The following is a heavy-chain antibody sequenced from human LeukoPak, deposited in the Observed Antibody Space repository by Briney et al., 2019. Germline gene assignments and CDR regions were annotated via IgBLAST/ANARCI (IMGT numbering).Heavy chain of an antibody. Sequence: PGGSLILSCAASGFTFDEYAMHWVRHTPGKGLEWVSGISWNSYDLVYADSVKGRFTISRDNAKNSLYLQMNSLRAEDMALYYCAKGVGSSYHYHMDVWGKGTTVSVSS. CDR1: GFTFDEYA. D-gene: IGHD6-6*01. CDR2: ISWNSYDL. J-gene: IGHJ6*03. V-gene: IGHV3-9*03. CDR3: AKGVGSSYHYHMDV.